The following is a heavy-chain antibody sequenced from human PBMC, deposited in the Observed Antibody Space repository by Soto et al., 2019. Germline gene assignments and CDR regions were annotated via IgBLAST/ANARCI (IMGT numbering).Heavy chain of an antibody. Sequence: GESLKISCEGSGYSFTNYWIGWVRQMPGKGLEWMGTIYPGDSDTRYSPSFQGQVTISADKSISTAYLQWRSLKASDSGIYYCATVRFSGYCSGNECYAAYYFDHWGHGTLVTVS. CDR2: IYPGDSDT. J-gene: IGHJ4*01. CDR3: ATVRFSGYCSGNECYAAYYFDH. CDR1: GYSFTNYW. V-gene: IGHV5-51*01. D-gene: IGHD2-15*01.